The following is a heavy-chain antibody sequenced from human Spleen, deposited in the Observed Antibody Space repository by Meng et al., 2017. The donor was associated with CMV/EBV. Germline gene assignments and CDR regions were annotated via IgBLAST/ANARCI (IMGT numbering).Heavy chain of an antibody. CDR1: EYTLTDYY. J-gene: IGHJ5*02. CDR2: INPHSGDT. V-gene: IGHV1-2*02. Sequence: VSCKHSEYTLTDYYIHWVRQAPGQGLEWMGWINPHSGDTNSAQKFQGRVTLTRDTSISTVYMQLTRLTSDDTALYYCARGPDKFDPWGQGTLVTSPQ. CDR3: ARGPDKFDP.